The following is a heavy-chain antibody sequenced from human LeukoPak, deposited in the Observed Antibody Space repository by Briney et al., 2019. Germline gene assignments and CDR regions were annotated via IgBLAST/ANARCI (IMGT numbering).Heavy chain of an antibody. CDR2: ISDSGATI. V-gene: IGHV3-23*01. D-gene: IGHD6-6*01. J-gene: IGHJ4*02. CDR1: GFTLSSNY. CDR3: AKIRAARPGY. Sequence: GGSLRLSCAASGFTLSSNYMSGVRQAPGKGLEWVSGISDSGATIYYADSVKGRFTISRDNTKNTLYLQMHSLRPEDTAIYYCAKIRAARPGYWGQGTLVTVSS.